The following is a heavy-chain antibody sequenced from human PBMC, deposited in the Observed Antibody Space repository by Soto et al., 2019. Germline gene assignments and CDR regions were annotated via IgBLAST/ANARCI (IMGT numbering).Heavy chain of an antibody. CDR2: INPIVSMS. J-gene: IGHJ4*02. V-gene: IGHV1-69*02. D-gene: IGHD3-10*01. CDR3: AASYGSGYRAFDY. CDR1: GDTFSFYT. Sequence: QVQLVQSGTEVKKPGSSVKVSCKASGDTFSFYTINWVRQAPGLGLEWVGRINPIVSMSNYAQKFQGRASMTADKSTGTAYMELRSLRSDDTAMYFCAASYGSGYRAFDYWGQGALVIVSS.